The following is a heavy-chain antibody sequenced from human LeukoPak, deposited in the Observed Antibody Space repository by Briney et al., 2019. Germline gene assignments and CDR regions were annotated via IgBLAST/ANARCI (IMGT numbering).Heavy chain of an antibody. J-gene: IGHJ6*03. CDR2: INHSGST. CDR3: AREVRSTYYYYMDV. CDR1: GGSFSGYY. Sequence: SETLSLTCAVYGGSFSGYYWSWIRQPPGKGLEWIGEINHSGSTNYNPSLKSRVTISVDTSKNQFSLKLSSVTAADTAVYYCAREVRSTYYYYMDVWGKGTTVTVSS. V-gene: IGHV4-34*01.